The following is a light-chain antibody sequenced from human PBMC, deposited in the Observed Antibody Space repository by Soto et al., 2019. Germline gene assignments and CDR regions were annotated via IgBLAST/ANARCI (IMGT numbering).Light chain of an antibody. CDR2: WAS. CDR3: QQYYSIPWT. CDR1: QSVLHSSTNKNY. V-gene: IGKV4-1*01. J-gene: IGKJ1*01. Sequence: DIVMTQSPDSLAVSLGERATINCKSSQSVLHSSTNKNYLAWYQQKPGQSPNLLIYWASAREYGVPDHFSGSGPATDFPLTISSLQAEDVAVYYCQQYYSIPWTFGQGTKVEIK.